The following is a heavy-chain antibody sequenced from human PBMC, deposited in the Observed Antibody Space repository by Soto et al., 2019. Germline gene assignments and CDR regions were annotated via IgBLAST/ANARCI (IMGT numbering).Heavy chain of an antibody. J-gene: IGHJ4*02. CDR1: GGSISSSSYY. V-gene: IGHV4-39*01. Sequence: QLQLQESGPGLVKPSETLSLTCTVSGGSISSSSYYWGWIRQPPGKGLEWIGSIYYSGSTYYNPSLKSRVTISVDTSKNHFSLKLSSVTAADTAVYYCASHGYSSSWYFFDYWGQGTLVTVSS. CDR3: ASHGYSSSWYFFDY. CDR2: IYYSGST. D-gene: IGHD6-13*01.